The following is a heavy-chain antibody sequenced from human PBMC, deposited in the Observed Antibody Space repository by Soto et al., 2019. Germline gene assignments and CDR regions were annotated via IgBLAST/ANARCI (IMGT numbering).Heavy chain of an antibody. V-gene: IGHV4-4*02. CDR2: MSHIGSV. J-gene: IGHJ4*02. Sequence: QVLLQESGPGLERPSGTLSLCCVVFGVSIGSNYYWGWVRQSPGKGLEWLGDMSHIGSVNYNPSLKSRVTISMDKSQNQFSLKLNSVTAADTAVYYCARSLGWYAIDYWGQGTVVIVSS. D-gene: IGHD6-19*01. CDR3: ARSLGWYAIDY. CDR1: GVSIGSNYY.